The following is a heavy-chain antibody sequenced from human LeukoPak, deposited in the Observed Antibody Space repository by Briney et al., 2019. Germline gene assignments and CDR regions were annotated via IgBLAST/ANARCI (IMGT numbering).Heavy chain of an antibody. D-gene: IGHD6-13*01. CDR2: IYHSGST. CDR1: GGSISSGGYS. J-gene: IGHJ5*02. Sequence: SQTLSLTCAVSGGSISSGGYSWSWIRQPPGKSLEWIGYIYHSGSTNYNPSLKSRVTISVDTSKNQFSLKLSSVTAADTAVYYCARVGSSSWYLFDPRGQGTLVTVSS. CDR3: ARVGSSSWYLFDP. V-gene: IGHV4-30-2*01.